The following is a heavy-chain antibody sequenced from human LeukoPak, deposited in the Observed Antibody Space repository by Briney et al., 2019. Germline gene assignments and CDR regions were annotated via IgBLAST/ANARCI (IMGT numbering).Heavy chain of an antibody. CDR2: ISSSGSTI. CDR3: ARARPAVADYYYYGMDV. J-gene: IGHJ6*02. V-gene: IGHV3-48*03. D-gene: IGHD4-23*01. CDR1: GFTFSSYA. Sequence: PGGSLRLSCAASGFTFSSYAMNWVRQAPGKGLEWVSYISSSGSTIYYADSVKGRFTISRDNAKNSLYLQMNSLRAEDTAVYYCARARPAVADYYYYGMDVWGQGTTVTVSS.